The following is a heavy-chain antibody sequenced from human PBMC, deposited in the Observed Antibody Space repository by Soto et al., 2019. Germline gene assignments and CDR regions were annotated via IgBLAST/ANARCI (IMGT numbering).Heavy chain of an antibody. CDR3: AKDMYDDILTGYYVY. Sequence: GGSLRLSCAASGFTFDDYAMHWVRQAPGKGLEWVSGISWNSGSIGYADSVKGRFTISRDNAKNSLYLQMNSLRAEDTALYYCAKDMYDDILTGYYVYWGQGTLVTVSS. D-gene: IGHD3-9*01. CDR1: GFTFDDYA. CDR2: ISWNSGSI. V-gene: IGHV3-9*01. J-gene: IGHJ4*02.